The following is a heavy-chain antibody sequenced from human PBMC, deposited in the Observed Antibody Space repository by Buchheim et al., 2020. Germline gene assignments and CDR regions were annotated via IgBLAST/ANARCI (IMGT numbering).Heavy chain of an antibody. J-gene: IGHJ4*02. V-gene: IGHV3-30-3*01. Sequence: VQLVESGGGLVQPGGSLRLSCAASGFTFSTHWMTWVRQTPGKGLEWVVVISYDGSSKFYAASVKGRFTISRDNSKNTLYLQVNSLRGEDTAVYYCARADGAKLDFWGQGTL. CDR1: GFTFSTHW. CDR2: ISYDGSSK. CDR3: ARADGAKLDF. D-gene: IGHD5-24*01.